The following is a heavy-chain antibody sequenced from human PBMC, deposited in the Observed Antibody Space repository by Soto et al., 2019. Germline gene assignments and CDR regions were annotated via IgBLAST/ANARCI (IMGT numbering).Heavy chain of an antibody. CDR1: GGSISSGDYY. D-gene: IGHD6-13*01. CDR3: SRGVRIAAAGTRWFDP. J-gene: IGHJ5*02. CDR2: IYYSGST. Sequence: SETLSLTCTVSGGSISSGDYYWSWIRQPPGKGLEWIGYIYYSGSTYYNPSLKSRVTISVDTSKNQFSLKLSSVTAADTAVYYCSRGVRIAAAGTRWFDPWGQGTLVTVSS. V-gene: IGHV4-30-4*01.